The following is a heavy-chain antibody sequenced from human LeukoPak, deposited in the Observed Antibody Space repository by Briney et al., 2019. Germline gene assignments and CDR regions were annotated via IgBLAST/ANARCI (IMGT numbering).Heavy chain of an antibody. CDR3: ARPRREVAALDY. D-gene: IGHD6-6*01. CDR1: GYSFTTHW. V-gene: IGHV5-51*01. J-gene: IGHJ4*02. Sequence: PGESLKISSKASGYSFTTHWIGWVRQKPGKGLEWMGIIYPDDSDTRYSPSFQGQVNISADQSSNTTYLQWSSLKASDTAIYYCARPRREVAALDYWGQGTLVTVSS. CDR2: IYPDDSDT.